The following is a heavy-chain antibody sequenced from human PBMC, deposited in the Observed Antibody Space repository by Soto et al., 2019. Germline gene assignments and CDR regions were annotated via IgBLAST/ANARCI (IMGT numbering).Heavy chain of an antibody. CDR2: IYATGTT. CDR3: VRDGTKTLRDWFDP. D-gene: IGHD1-1*01. CDR1: GASIIGFY. V-gene: IGHV4-4*07. J-gene: IGHJ5*02. Sequence: ETLSLTCTVSGASIIGFYWSWIRKSAGKGLEWIGRIYATGTTDYNPSLKSRVMMSVDTSKKQFSLKLRSVTAADTAVYYCVRDGTKTLRDWFDPWGQGISVTVS.